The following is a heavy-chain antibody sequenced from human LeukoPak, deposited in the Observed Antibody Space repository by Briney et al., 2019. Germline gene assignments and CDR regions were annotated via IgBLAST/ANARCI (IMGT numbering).Heavy chain of an antibody. CDR3: AKEIYGDSTGGRFQH. CDR2: ISGSGSSGNT. CDR1: GFTFSSYA. Sequence: GGSLRLSCAASGFTFSSYAMSWVRQAPGKGLEWVSGISGSGSSGNTYYGDSVKGRFTISRDNSKNTLYLQMNSLRAEDTAVYYCAKEIYGDSTGGRFQHWGQGTLVTVSS. D-gene: IGHD4-17*01. J-gene: IGHJ1*01. V-gene: IGHV3-23*01.